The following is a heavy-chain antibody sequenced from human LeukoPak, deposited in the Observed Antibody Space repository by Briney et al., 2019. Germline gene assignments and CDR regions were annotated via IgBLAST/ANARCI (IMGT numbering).Heavy chain of an antibody. V-gene: IGHV3-7*01. CDR1: GFTFSSYW. CDR2: IKQDGSEK. Sequence: TGGSLRLSCAASGFTFSSYWMSWVRQAPGKGLEWVANIKQDGSEKYYVDSVKGRFTISRDNAKNSLYLQMNSLRAEDTAVYYCARGTKPRAYYFDYWGQGTLVTVSS. J-gene: IGHJ4*02. CDR3: ARGTKPRAYYFDY.